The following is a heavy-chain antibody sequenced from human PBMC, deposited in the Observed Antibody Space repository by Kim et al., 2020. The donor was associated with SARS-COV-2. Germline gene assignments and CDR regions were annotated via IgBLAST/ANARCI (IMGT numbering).Heavy chain of an antibody. V-gene: IGHV3-66*01. D-gene: IGHD3-22*01. CDR2: IYSGGSS. J-gene: IGHJ6*02. CDR3: ARAEGSSGYSYYYYYGMDV. CDR1: GFTVSSNY. Sequence: GGSLRLSCAASGFTVSSNYMSWVRQAPGRGLEWVSVIYSGGSSYYADSVKGRFTISRDNSKNTLYLQMNSLRAEDTAVYYCARAEGSSGYSYYYYYGMDVWGQGTTVTVSS.